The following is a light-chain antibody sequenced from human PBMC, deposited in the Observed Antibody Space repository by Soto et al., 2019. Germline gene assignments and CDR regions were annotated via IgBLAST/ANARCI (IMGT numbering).Light chain of an antibody. CDR2: EVS. CDR3: SSYTTSRTWV. V-gene: IGLV2-14*01. Sequence: QSALTQPASVSGSPGQSITISCTGTSRDVGNYNYVSWYQHHPGKAPKLMIYEVSYRPSGVSVRFSGSKSGNTASLTISGLQAEYEANSYCSSYTTSRTWVFGGGTKLTVL. J-gene: IGLJ3*02. CDR1: SRDVGNYNY.